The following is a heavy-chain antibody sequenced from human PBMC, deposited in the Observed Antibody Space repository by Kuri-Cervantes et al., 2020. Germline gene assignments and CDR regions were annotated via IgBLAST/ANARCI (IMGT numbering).Heavy chain of an antibody. CDR2: ISWNSARI. D-gene: IGHD4/OR15-4a*01. CDR3: VRDGGVAGANYYWDY. J-gene: IGHJ4*02. CDR1: GFIFDNYA. Sequence: SLKISCAASGFIFDNYAMQWVRQAPGKGLEWVSGISWNSARIAYADSVKGRFTISRDNAKDSLYLQMNSLRAGDTALYYCVRDGGVAGANYYWDYWGQGTLVTVSS. V-gene: IGHV3-9*01.